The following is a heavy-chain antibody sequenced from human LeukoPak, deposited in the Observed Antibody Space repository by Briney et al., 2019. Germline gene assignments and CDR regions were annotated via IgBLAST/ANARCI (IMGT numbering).Heavy chain of an antibody. Sequence: GASVKVSCKASGYTFTSYDINWVRQATGQGLEWMGWMNPNSGNTGYAQKFQGRVTMTRNTSIGTAYMELSSLRSEDTAVYYCARDPDPRPYYYYMDVWGKGTTVTISS. CDR3: ARDPDPRPYYYYMDV. D-gene: IGHD1-14*01. CDR1: GYTFTSYD. J-gene: IGHJ6*03. CDR2: MNPNSGNT. V-gene: IGHV1-8*02.